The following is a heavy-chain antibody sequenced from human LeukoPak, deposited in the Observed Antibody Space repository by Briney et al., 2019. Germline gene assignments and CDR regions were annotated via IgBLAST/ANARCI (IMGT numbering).Heavy chain of an antibody. V-gene: IGHV3-21*01. CDR2: ISSSSSYI. CDR1: GFTFSSYS. J-gene: IGHJ6*02. CDR3: ARPSITMVRGTSYQYYYYGMDV. D-gene: IGHD3-10*01. Sequence: NPGGSLRLSCAASGFTFSSYSMNWVRQAPGKGLEWVSSISSSSSYIYYADSVKGRFTISRDNAKNSLYLQMNSLRAEDTAVYYCARPSITMVRGTSYQYYYYGMDVWGQGTTVTVSS.